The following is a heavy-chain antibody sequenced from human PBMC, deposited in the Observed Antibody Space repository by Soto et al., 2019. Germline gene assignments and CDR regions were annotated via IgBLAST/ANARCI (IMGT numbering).Heavy chain of an antibody. D-gene: IGHD4-17*01. CDR3: ARDHDYGDYGLYYGMDV. J-gene: IGHJ6*02. Sequence: ASVKVSCKASGYTFTGYYMHWVRQAPGQGLEWMGWINPNSGGTNYAQKFQGRVTMTRDTSISTAYMELSRLRSDDTAVYYCARDHDYGDYGLYYGMDVWGQGTTVTVSS. CDR2: INPNSGGT. CDR1: GYTFTGYY. V-gene: IGHV1-2*02.